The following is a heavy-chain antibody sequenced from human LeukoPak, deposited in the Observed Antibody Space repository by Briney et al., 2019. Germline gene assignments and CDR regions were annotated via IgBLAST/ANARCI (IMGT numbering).Heavy chain of an antibody. CDR3: AGEGHYYDSSGYYYGGEDY. D-gene: IGHD3-22*01. Sequence: GGSLRLSCAASGFTFSSYAMSWVRQAPGKGLEWVSAISGSGGSTYYADSVKGRFTISRDNSKNTLYLQMNSLRAEDTAVYYCAGEGHYYDSSGYYYGGEDYWGQGTLVTVSS. V-gene: IGHV3-23*01. CDR1: GFTFSSYA. CDR2: ISGSGGST. J-gene: IGHJ4*02.